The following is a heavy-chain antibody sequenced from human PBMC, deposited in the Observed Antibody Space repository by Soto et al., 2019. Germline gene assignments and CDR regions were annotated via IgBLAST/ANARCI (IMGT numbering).Heavy chain of an antibody. CDR2: INKNGDRT. J-gene: IGHJ4*02. D-gene: IGHD3-10*01. CDR3: AKINYYGSGGAI. Sequence: EVQLLESGGGLVQPGGSLRLSCEASGFTFTTYIMSWVRQAPGKGLEWVSSINKNGDRTYYADSVKGRFTISRDNSKNTMYLQLNSLRAEDTALYFCAKINYYGSGGAIWGQGALVVVSS. CDR1: GFTFTTYI. V-gene: IGHV3-23*01.